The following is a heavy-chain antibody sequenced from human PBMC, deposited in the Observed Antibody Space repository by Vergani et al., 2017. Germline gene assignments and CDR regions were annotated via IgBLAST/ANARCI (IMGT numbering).Heavy chain of an antibody. CDR2: MFHTGEA. V-gene: IGHV4-38-2*02. J-gene: IGHJ5*01. CDR3: GVIMVRSPRPDKWFDS. Sequence: QIQLQESGPGLVKPSETLSLTCSVSGYSISRGFYWAWIRQTPEKGLEWIGGMFHTGEASNSPSLQSRVAFSMDTSKNQFSLQLTSVTAADTAVYFCGVIMVRSPRPDKWFDSWGRGTLVTVSS. CDR1: GYSISRGFY. D-gene: IGHD3-10*01.